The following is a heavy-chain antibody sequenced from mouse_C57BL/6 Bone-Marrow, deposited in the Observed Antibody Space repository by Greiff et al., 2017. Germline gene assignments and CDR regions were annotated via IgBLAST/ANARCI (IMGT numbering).Heavy chain of an antibody. CDR1: GFNIKDYY. V-gene: IGHV14-1*01. CDR3: TPTVAFDY. Sequence: VQLQQSGAELVRPGASVKLSCTASGFNIKDYYMHWVKQRPEQGLEWIGRIDPEDGDTEYAPKFQGKATMTADTSSHTAYLQLCSLTSEDTAVYYCTPTVAFDYWGQGTTLTVSS. D-gene: IGHD1-1*01. CDR2: IDPEDGDT. J-gene: IGHJ2*01.